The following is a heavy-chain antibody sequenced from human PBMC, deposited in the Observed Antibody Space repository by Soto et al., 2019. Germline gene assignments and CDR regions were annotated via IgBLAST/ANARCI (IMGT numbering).Heavy chain of an antibody. CDR1: GFLFSTYA. D-gene: IGHD4-17*01. Sequence: EVQLLESGGGLVQPGGSLRLPCAASGFLFSTYAMNWVRQAPGKGLEWVAAISSSGDGKYYAESVRGRFTISRDNSIYTLYLQMSGLKTEDTAVYFCAHPRGYGVFDAVDIWGQGTMVTVSS. CDR2: ISSSGDGK. V-gene: IGHV3-23*01. J-gene: IGHJ3*02. CDR3: AHPRGYGVFDAVDI.